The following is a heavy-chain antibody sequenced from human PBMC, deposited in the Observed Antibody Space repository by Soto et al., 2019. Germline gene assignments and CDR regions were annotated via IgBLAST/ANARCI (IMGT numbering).Heavy chain of an antibody. CDR1: GYTFTDYA. V-gene: IGHV1-3*01. CDR3: AKGSRMWTPDY. J-gene: IGHJ4*02. CDR2: IAPGNGNT. D-gene: IGHD2-21*01. Sequence: ASVKVSCKAAGYTFTDYAIHWGRQAPGQRLEWMGWIAPGNGNTKYSQNFQGRVTITRDTSATTAYMELSSLRSEDTAVYYCAKGSRMWTPDYWGQGTLVTVSS.